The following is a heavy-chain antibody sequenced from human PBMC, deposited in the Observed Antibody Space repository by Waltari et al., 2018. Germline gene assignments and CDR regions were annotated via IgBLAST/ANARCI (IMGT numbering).Heavy chain of an antibody. J-gene: IGHJ4*02. CDR1: GYTFTSYD. CDR2: MNPNSGNT. Sequence: QVQLVQSGAEVKKPGASVKVSCKASGYTFTSYDINWVRQATGQGLEWMGWMNPNSGNTGYAQKFQGRVTMTRNTSISTAYMELSSLRSEDTAVYYCARDRPDYYDSSGYYDYWGQGTLVIVSS. D-gene: IGHD3-22*01. CDR3: ARDRPDYYDSSGYYDY. V-gene: IGHV1-8*01.